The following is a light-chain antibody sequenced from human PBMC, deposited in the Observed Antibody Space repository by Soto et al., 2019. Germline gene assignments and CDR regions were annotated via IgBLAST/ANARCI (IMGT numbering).Light chain of an antibody. J-gene: IGLJ1*01. CDR3: GTWDSSLSAGV. Sequence: QSVLTQPPSVSAAPGQQVTISCSGISSNLGNNYVSWYQQLPGTAPKLLIYENNKRPSGIPDRFSGSKSGTSATLGITGLQTGDEADYYCGTWDSSLSAGVFGTGTKVTVL. V-gene: IGLV1-51*02. CDR1: SSNLGNNY. CDR2: ENN.